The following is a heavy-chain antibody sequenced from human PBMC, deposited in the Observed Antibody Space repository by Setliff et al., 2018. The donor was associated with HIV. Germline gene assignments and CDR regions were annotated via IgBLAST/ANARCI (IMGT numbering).Heavy chain of an antibody. CDR1: GFSFSDYF. V-gene: IGHV3-11*01. Sequence: PGGSLRLSCAVSGFSFSDYFMTWIRQAPGKGLEWVSYISGSGGVMAYADSVKGRFTISRDNAKNSLYLQMNSLRAEDTAVYFCARYALAVPGYHNAFDIWGQGTMVTVSS. D-gene: IGHD6-19*01. CDR2: ISGSGGVM. J-gene: IGHJ3*02. CDR3: ARYALAVPGYHNAFDI.